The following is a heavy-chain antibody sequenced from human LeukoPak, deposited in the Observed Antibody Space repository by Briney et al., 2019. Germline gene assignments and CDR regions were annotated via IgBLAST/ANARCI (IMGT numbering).Heavy chain of an antibody. J-gene: IGHJ4*02. D-gene: IGHD3-3*01. CDR2: INHSGST. V-gene: IGHV4-34*01. CDR3: ARGRPFYDFWSGYYLRYYFDY. CDR1: GGSFSGYY. Sequence: SETLSLTCAVYGGSFSGYYWSWIRQPPGKGLEWIGEINHSGSTNYNPSLKSRVTISVDTSKNQFSLKLSSVTAADTAVYYCARGRPFYDFWSGYYLRYYFDYWGQGTLVTVSS.